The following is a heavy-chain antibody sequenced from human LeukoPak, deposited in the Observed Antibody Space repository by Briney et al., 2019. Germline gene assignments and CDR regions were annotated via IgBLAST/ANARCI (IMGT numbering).Heavy chain of an antibody. CDR2: MHHSGSA. V-gene: IGHV4-4*02. CDR1: GGSISTTNW. J-gene: IGHJ4*02. CDR3: ARCSSDFCDY. Sequence: SETLSLTCGLSGGSISTTNWWSWVRQPPGKGLEWIGEMHHSGSANYNPSLTSRVTISVDTSKNQFSLKLTSVTAADTAVYYCARCSSDFCDYWGQGTLVTVSS. D-gene: IGHD3/OR15-3a*01.